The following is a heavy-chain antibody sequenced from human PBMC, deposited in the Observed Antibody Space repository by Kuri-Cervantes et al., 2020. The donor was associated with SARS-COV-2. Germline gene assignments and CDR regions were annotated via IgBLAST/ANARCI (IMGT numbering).Heavy chain of an antibody. D-gene: IGHD3-3*01. CDR2: IYYSGST. V-gene: IGHV4-39*01. CDR3: ARILADYDFWSGYYMDV. Sequence: SETLSLTCTVSGGSISSSSYYWGWIRQPPGKGLEWIGSIYYSGSTYYNPSLKSRVTISVDTSKNQFSLKLSSVTAADTAVYYCARILADYDFWSGYYMDVWGKGTTVTVSS. J-gene: IGHJ6*03. CDR1: GGSISSSSYY.